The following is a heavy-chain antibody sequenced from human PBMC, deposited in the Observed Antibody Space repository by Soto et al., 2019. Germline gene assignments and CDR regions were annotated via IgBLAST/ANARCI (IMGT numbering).Heavy chain of an antibody. CDR1: GFTFSSYW. J-gene: IGHJ4*02. CDR3: ARGLYLKYGQDY. CDR2: INGDGGST. Sequence: EVQLVESGGGLVQTGGSLRLSCAASGFTFSSYWMHWVRQAPGQGVVWVSRINGDGGSTNYADSVKGRFTISRDNAKNTVYLQVDSLRDEDTAVYYCARGLYLKYGQDYWGQGTVVTVSS. D-gene: IGHD2-2*01. V-gene: IGHV3-74*01.